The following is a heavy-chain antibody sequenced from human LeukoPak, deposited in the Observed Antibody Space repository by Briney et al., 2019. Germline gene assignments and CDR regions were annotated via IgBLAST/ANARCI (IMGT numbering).Heavy chain of an antibody. CDR2: INHSGST. Sequence: SETLSLTCAVYGGSFSGYYWSWIRQPPGKGLEWIGEINHSGSTNYNPSLKSRVTTSVDTSKNQFSLKLSSVTAADTAVYYCARGSSSSWYWFDPWGQGTLVTVSS. V-gene: IGHV4-34*01. CDR3: ARGSSSSWYWFDP. D-gene: IGHD6-13*01. CDR1: GGSFSGYY. J-gene: IGHJ5*02.